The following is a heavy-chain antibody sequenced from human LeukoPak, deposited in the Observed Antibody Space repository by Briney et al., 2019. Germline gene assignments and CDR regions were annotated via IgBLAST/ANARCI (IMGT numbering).Heavy chain of an antibody. D-gene: IGHD3-10*01. Sequence: GGSLRLSCTVSGFTVSSNSMSWVRHAPGKGLEWVSGINWNGGSTVYADSVKGRFTISRDNAKNSLYLQMNSLRAEDTALYYCARVPAYGSGSYYQIYYYYYMDVWGKGTTVTISS. CDR3: ARVPAYGSGSYYQIYYYYYMDV. CDR1: GFTVSSNS. V-gene: IGHV3-20*04. J-gene: IGHJ6*03. CDR2: INWNGGST.